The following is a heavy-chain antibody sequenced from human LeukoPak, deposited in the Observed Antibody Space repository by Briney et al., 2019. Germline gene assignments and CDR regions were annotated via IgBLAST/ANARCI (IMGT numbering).Heavy chain of an antibody. J-gene: IGHJ5*02. Sequence: GGSLRLSCAASGFTFSSYAMSWVRQAPGKGLEWVSAISFSGTNTYYADSVKGRFTISRDNAKNSLYLQMNSLRAEDTAVYYCARDLGGTPYDFWSGYLGYNWFDPWGQGTLVTVSS. D-gene: IGHD3-3*01. V-gene: IGHV3-21*01. CDR2: ISFSGTNT. CDR3: ARDLGGTPYDFWSGYLGYNWFDP. CDR1: GFTFSSYA.